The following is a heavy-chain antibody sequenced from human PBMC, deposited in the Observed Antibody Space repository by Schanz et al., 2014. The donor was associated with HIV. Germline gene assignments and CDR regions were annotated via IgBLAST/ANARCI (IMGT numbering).Heavy chain of an antibody. D-gene: IGHD3-22*01. J-gene: IGHJ4*02. V-gene: IGHV3-33*05. CDR2: ISYDGRNK. Sequence: QVQLVESGGGVVQPGRSLRLSCAASGFNFRSYGMHWVRQAPGKGLEWVAVISYDGRNKYYADSVKGRFTISRDNSKNTLYLQMTTLRTEDTAVYYCAKPEYDSRGNSQSHFDSWGQGTLVTVSS. CDR3: AKPEYDSRGNSQSHFDS. CDR1: GFNFRSYG.